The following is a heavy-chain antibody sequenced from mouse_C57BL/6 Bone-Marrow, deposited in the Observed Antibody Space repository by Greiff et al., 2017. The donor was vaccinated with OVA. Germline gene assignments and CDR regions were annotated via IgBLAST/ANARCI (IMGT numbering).Heavy chain of an antibody. CDR3: ARYYGSPLYYFDY. D-gene: IGHD1-1*01. Sequence: VKLLESGPELVKPGASVKISCKASGYAFSSSWMNWVKQRPGKGLEWIGRIYPGDGDTNYNGKFKGKATLTADKSSSTAYMQLSSLTSEDSAVYFCARYYGSPLYYFDYWGKGTTLTVSS. J-gene: IGHJ2*01. CDR2: IYPGDGDT. V-gene: IGHV1-82*01. CDR1: GYAFSSSW.